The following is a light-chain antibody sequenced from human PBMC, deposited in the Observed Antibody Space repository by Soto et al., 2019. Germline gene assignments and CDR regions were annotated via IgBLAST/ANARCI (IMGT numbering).Light chain of an antibody. CDR3: QQYESTPPT. CDR1: QSVLYSSNNKNY. Sequence: DIVMTQSPDSLAVSLGERATINCKSSQSVLYSSNNKNYLAWYQQRPGQPPKLLIYWASTRESGVPDRFSGSGSGTDFTLTITSLQDEDVAVYYCQQYESTPPTFGQGTKLAIK. V-gene: IGKV4-1*01. CDR2: WAS. J-gene: IGKJ2*01.